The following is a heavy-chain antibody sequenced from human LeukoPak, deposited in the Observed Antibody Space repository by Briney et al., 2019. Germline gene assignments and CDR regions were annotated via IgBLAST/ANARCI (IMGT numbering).Heavy chain of an antibody. Sequence: GGSLRLSCAASGLTFDDYAMHWVRHAPGKGLEWVSGISWNSGSIGYADSVKGRFTISRDNAKNSLYLQMTSLGAEDTAVYYCAGSFNWNDGWSWGQGTLVTVSS. V-gene: IGHV3-9*01. J-gene: IGHJ5*02. CDR1: GLTFDDYA. CDR3: AGSFNWNDGWS. D-gene: IGHD1-20*01. CDR2: ISWNSGSI.